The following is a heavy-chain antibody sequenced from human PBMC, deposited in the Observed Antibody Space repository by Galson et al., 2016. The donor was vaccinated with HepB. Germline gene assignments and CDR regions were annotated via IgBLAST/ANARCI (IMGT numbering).Heavy chain of an antibody. CDR2: IYSGGTT. CDR3: VRGVYGDHGWFDY. D-gene: IGHD4-17*01. J-gene: IGHJ4*02. V-gene: IGHV3-66*02. CDR1: GFTVSNNY. Sequence: SLRLSCAASGFTVSNNYMTWVRQAPGKGLDYVSVIYSGGTTYYADSVKGRFTISRDNSQNSLFLQMNTLRAEDTAVYFCVRGVYGDHGWFDYWGQGTLVTVSS.